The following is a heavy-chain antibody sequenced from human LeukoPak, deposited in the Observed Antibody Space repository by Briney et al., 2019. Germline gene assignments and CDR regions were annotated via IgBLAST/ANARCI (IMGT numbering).Heavy chain of an antibody. J-gene: IGHJ4*02. V-gene: IGHV4-31*03. CDR3: AREGRITIFGVVTHFFDY. D-gene: IGHD3-3*01. CDR2: IYYSGST. Sequence: TSETLSLTCTVSGGSISSGGYYWSWIRQHPGKGLEWIGYIYYSGSTYYNPSLKSRVTISVDTSKNQFPLKLSSVTAADTAVYYCAREGRITIFGVVTHFFDYWGQGTLVTVSS. CDR1: GGSISSGGYY.